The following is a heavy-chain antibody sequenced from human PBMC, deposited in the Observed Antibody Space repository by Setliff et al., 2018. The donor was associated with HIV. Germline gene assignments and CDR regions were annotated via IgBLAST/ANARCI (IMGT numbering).Heavy chain of an antibody. CDR1: GFTLSRYW. V-gene: IGHV3-7*05. CDR3: ARDYLVAAMGASAFDI. CDR2: IKQDGSEE. J-gene: IGHJ3*02. Sequence: GGSLRLSCAASGFTLSRYWMTWVRQAPGKGLEWVANIKQDGSEEHYGDSVKGRFTITRDNAENSLYLQMNSLRVEETAVYYCARDYLVAAMGASAFDIWGHGTMVTVSS. D-gene: IGHD5-12*01.